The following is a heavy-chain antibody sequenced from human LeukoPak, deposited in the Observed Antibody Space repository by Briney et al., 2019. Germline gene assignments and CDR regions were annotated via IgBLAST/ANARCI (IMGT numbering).Heavy chain of an antibody. CDR2: ISGSGGST. CDR1: GFTFSSYA. Sequence: PGGSLRFSCAASGFTFSSYAMSWVRQAPGKGLEWVSAISGSGGSTYYADSVKGRFTISRENAKNSLYLQMNSLRAGDTAVYYCARGGRGSSWFDNWGQGTLVTVSS. J-gene: IGHJ4*02. D-gene: IGHD6-13*01. CDR3: ARGGRGSSWFDN. V-gene: IGHV3-23*01.